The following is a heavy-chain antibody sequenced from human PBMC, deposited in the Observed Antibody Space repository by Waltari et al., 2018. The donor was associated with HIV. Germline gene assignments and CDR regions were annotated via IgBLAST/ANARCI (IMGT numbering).Heavy chain of an antibody. D-gene: IGHD2-15*01. V-gene: IGHV1-2*02. CDR1: GSTFTGYY. J-gene: IGHJ4*02. CDR3: ARDICNGGSCYSYYFDY. CDR2: INPDNGGT. Sequence: QVQLVQSGAAVKKPGASVQISCKASGSTFTGYYMPWVRQAPGQGLEWMGWINPDNGGTKYAQKFQGRVTMTRDTSISTAYMELSRLRSDDTAVYYCARDICNGGSCYSYYFDYWGQGTLVTVSS.